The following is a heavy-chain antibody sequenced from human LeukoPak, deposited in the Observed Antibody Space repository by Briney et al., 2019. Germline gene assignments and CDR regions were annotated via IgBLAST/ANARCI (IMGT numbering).Heavy chain of an antibody. J-gene: IGHJ4*01. CDR1: GYTFTGYY. Sequence: GASVKVSCKASGYTFTGYYMHWVRQAPGQGLEWMGWINPSSGGTNYAQKFQGRVTMTRDTSISTAYMELSRLRSDDTAVYYCARQGYCDNGVCQHFDFWGHGTLVTVSS. V-gene: IGHV1-2*02. CDR3: ARQGYCDNGVCQHFDF. CDR2: INPSSGGT. D-gene: IGHD2-8*01.